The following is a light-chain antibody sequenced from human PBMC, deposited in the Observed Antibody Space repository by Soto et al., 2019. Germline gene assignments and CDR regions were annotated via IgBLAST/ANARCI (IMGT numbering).Light chain of an antibody. CDR1: SGDIGGHKY. CDR2: DLT. CDR3: TSYTTSLYV. J-gene: IGLJ1*01. V-gene: IGLV2-14*01. Sequence: QSALTQLASVYGSPGQSITISCSGSSGDIGGHKYVSWYQQHPGKAPKLIIYDLTNRPSGVSNRFSGSKSGNTASLTISGLQAEDEADYYCTSYTTSLYVFGSGTKVTVL.